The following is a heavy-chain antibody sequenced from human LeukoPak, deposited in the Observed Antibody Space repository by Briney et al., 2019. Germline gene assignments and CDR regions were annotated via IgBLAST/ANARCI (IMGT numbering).Heavy chain of an antibody. D-gene: IGHD3-9*01. CDR1: GFTFTSYA. CDR2: ISGSGVST. J-gene: IGHJ4*02. Sequence: GGSLRLSCAASGFTFTSYALNWVRQAPGKGLEWVSAISGSGVSTYYADSVKGRFTISRDNSKNMLYLQMNSLRAEDTAVYHCTKVIRNYDMAFDYWGQGTLVTVSS. CDR3: TKVIRNYDMAFDY. V-gene: IGHV3-23*01.